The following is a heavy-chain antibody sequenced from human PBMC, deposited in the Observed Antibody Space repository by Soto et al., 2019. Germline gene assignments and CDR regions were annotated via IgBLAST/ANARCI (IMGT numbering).Heavy chain of an antibody. D-gene: IGHD2-8*01. CDR2: IYSGGST. CDR3: ARGMVYAIYYYNYYMDV. Sequence: GGSLRLSCAASGFTVSSNYMSWVRQAPGKGLEWVSVIYSGGSTYYADSVKGRFTISRDNSKNTLYLQMNSLRAEDTAVYYCARGMVYAIYYYNYYMDVWGKGTTVTVSS. V-gene: IGHV3-66*01. J-gene: IGHJ6*03. CDR1: GFTVSSNY.